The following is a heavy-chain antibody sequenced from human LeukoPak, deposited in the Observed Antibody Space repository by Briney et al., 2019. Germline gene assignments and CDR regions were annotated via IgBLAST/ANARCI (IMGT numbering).Heavy chain of an antibody. Sequence: GGSLRLSCRASRFSFSDYDMNWVRQAPGKGLEWVSAISGSGGGTYYADSVKGRFTISRDNSKNTLYLQMNSLRAEDTAVYYCAKDQDYWGQGTLVTVSS. J-gene: IGHJ4*02. CDR2: ISGSGGGT. CDR3: AKDQDY. V-gene: IGHV3-23*01. CDR1: RFSFSDYD.